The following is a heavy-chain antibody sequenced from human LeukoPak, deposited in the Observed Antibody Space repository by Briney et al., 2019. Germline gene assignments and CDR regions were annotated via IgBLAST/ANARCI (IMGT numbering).Heavy chain of an antibody. CDR3: TTPTMLGYCGSTSCSDAFDI. Sequence: PGGSLRLSCAASGFTFSNAWMSWVRQAPGKGLEWVGRIKSKTDGGTTDYAAPVKGRFTISRDDSKNTLYLQMNSLKTEDTAVYYCTTPTMLGYCGSTSCSDAFDIWGQGTMVTVSS. CDR1: GFTFSNAW. CDR2: IKSKTDGGTT. D-gene: IGHD2-2*01. V-gene: IGHV3-15*01. J-gene: IGHJ3*02.